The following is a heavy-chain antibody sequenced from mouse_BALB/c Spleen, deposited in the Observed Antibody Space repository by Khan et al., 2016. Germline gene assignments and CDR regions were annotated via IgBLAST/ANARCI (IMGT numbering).Heavy chain of an antibody. J-gene: IGHJ2*01. CDR3: ASRNWDVDY. CDR2: ISDSGST. Sequence: EVQLQESGPGLVKPSQSLSLTCTVTGYSITSDYAWNWIRQFPGNKLEWMGYISDSGSTSYNPSLKSRISITRDTSKNQFFLQLNSVTTEDTATYYCASRNWDVDYWGQGTTLTVSS. D-gene: IGHD4-1*02. V-gene: IGHV3-2*02. CDR1: GYSITSDYA.